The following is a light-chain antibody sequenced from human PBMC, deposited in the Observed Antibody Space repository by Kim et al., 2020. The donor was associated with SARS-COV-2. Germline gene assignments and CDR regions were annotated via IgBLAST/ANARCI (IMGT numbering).Light chain of an antibody. CDR1: DIGNKS. J-gene: IGLJ2*01. Sequence: APRKTARITCGGNDIGNKSVHWYQQKPGQAPVLVIYYDSDRPSGIPERFSGSNSGNTATLTISRVEAGDEADYYCQVWDSSSDHVVFGGGTQLTVL. CDR3: QVWDSSSDHVV. CDR2: YDS. V-gene: IGLV3-21*04.